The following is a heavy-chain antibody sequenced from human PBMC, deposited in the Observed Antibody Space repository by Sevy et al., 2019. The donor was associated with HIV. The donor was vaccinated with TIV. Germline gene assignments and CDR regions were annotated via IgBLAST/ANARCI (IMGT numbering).Heavy chain of an antibody. CDR3: ARDLVIVTGFDP. Sequence: ASVKVSCKASGYTFTSYYIHCVRQAPGQGLEWMGVINPSSGRTTYAQKFQGRITMTSDTSTSIVYMELSSLRSEDTALYYCARDLVIVTGFDPWGQGTLVTVSS. CDR1: GYTFTSYY. CDR2: INPSSGRT. V-gene: IGHV1-46*01. D-gene: IGHD3-22*01. J-gene: IGHJ5*02.